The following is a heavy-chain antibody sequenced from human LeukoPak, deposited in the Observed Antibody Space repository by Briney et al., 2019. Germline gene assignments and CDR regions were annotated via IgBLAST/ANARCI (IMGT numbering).Heavy chain of an antibody. CDR2: IIPIFGTA. D-gene: IGHD2-2*01. CDR1: GGTFISYA. Sequence: SVKVSCKASGGTFISYAISWVRQAPGQGLEWMGGIIPIFGTANYAQKFQGRVTITADKSTSTAYMELSSLRSEDTAVYYCARVPAASYYYYYYMDVWGKGTTVTVSS. V-gene: IGHV1-69*06. J-gene: IGHJ6*03. CDR3: ARVPAASYYYYYYMDV.